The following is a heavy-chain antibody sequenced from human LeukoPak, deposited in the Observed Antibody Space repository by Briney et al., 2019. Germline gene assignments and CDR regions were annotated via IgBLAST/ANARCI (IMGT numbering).Heavy chain of an antibody. Sequence: ASVKVSCKASGYTFTRYDINCVRQATGQGLEWMGWMNPNSGNTGYAQKFQGRVAMTRNTSISTAYMELSSLRSEDTAVYYCARVQGNDYGDYAHDYWGQGTLVTVSS. D-gene: IGHD4-17*01. CDR3: ARVQGNDYGDYAHDY. J-gene: IGHJ4*02. CDR2: MNPNSGNT. CDR1: GYTFTRYD. V-gene: IGHV1-8*01.